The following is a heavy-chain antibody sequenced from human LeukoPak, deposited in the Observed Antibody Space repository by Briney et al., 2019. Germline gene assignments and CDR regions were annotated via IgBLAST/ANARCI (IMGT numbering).Heavy chain of an antibody. CDR2: MNPNSGNT. J-gene: IGHJ5*02. CDR1: GYTFTSYD. V-gene: IGHV1-8*03. CDR3: ARAQPIVVVPAAMFRHWFDP. D-gene: IGHD2-2*01. Sequence: ASVKVSCKAFGYTFTSYDINWVRQATGQGLEWMGWMNPNSGNTGYAQKFQGRVTITRNTSIGTAYMELSSLRSEDTAVYYCARAQPIVVVPAAMFRHWFDPWGQGTLVTVSS.